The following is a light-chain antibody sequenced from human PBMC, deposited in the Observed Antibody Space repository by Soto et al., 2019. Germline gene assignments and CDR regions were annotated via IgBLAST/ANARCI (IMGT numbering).Light chain of an antibody. V-gene: IGLV1-40*01. CDR1: NPNIGTNYD. Sequence: MLTQPPARSWCPGQWVTHPSTGSNPNIGTNYDVYWYQHLPGRAPKLLTYDNSNRPSGVPDRFSVSKSGMSASLAITGLQAEDEAHYYCQSYDHTMSGPVFGTGTKVTVL. CDR2: DNS. J-gene: IGLJ1*01. CDR3: QSYDHTMSGPV.